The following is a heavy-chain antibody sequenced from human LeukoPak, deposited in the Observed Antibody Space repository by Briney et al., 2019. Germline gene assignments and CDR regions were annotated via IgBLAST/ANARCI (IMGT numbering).Heavy chain of an antibody. V-gene: IGHV3-7*01. CDR3: ARLYLDSSLFDF. J-gene: IGHJ4*02. Sequence: QPGGSLRLSCAASGFTFTNYWMGWVRQAPRKGLEWLANIKQDGREKYYVDSVKGRFTISRDNAKDSLYLQMNSLRVEDTALYYCARLYLDSSLFDFRGQGTLVTVSS. CDR2: IKQDGREK. D-gene: IGHD2-21*01. CDR1: GFTFTNYW.